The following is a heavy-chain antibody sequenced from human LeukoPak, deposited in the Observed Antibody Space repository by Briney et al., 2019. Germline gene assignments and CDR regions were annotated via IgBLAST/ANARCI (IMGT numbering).Heavy chain of an antibody. D-gene: IGHD3-10*01. J-gene: IGHJ5*02. CDR1: GYTFTGYF. V-gene: IGHV1-2*02. CDR2: INPNSGGT. Sequence: ASVKVSCKASGYTFTGYFMHWVRQAPGQGLEWMGWINPNSGGTNYAQKFQGRVTMTRDMSTSTAYMELSSLRSEDTAVYYCARDHGAQQLFNWFDPWGQGTLVTVSS. CDR3: ARDHGAQQLFNWFDP.